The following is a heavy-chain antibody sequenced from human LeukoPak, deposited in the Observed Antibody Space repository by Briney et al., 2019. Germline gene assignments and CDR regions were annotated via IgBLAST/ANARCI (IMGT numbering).Heavy chain of an antibody. Sequence: PGGTLRLSCAASGFTFSNYGMDWVRQAPGKGLEWVAVISYDGSNKYYADSVKGRFTISRDNSKNTLYLQMNSLRAEDTAVYYCAKEGGQWLVLPKNYFDYWGQGTLVTVSS. CDR3: AKEGGQWLVLPKNYFDY. CDR2: ISYDGSNK. CDR1: GFTFSNYG. V-gene: IGHV3-30*18. D-gene: IGHD6-19*01. J-gene: IGHJ4*02.